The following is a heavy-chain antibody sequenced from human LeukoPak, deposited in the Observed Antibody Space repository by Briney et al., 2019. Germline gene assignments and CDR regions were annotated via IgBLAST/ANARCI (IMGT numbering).Heavy chain of an antibody. Sequence: PGGSLRLSCAASGFTFSSYAMSWVRQAPGKGLEWVSAIGGSGGSTYYADSVKGRFTISRDNSKNTLYLQMNSLRAEDTAVYYCAKHLRSRWEVPTEKFDYWGQGTLVTVSS. V-gene: IGHV3-23*01. J-gene: IGHJ4*02. D-gene: IGHD1-26*01. CDR3: AKHLRSRWEVPTEKFDY. CDR1: GFTFSSYA. CDR2: IGGSGGST.